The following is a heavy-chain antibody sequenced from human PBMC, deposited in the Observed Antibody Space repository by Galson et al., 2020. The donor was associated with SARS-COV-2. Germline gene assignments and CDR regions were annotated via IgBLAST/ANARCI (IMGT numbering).Heavy chain of an antibody. CDR2: ISWNSGSI. D-gene: IGHD5-18*01. Sequence: GGSLRLSCAASGFTFDDYAMHWVRQAPGKGLEWVSGISWNSGSIGYADSVKGRFTISRDNAKNSLYLQMNSLRAEDTALYYCAKDMRGYSYGYGIDYWGQGTLVTVSS. CDR1: GFTFDDYA. J-gene: IGHJ4*02. CDR3: AKDMRGYSYGYGIDY. V-gene: IGHV3-9*01.